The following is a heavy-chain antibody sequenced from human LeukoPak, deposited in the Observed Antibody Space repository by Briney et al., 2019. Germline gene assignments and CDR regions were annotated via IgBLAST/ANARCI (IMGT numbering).Heavy chain of an antibody. V-gene: IGHV3-7*01. J-gene: IGHJ4*02. CDR2: IKQDGSVK. CDR3: ARDTNGWNDY. Sequence: GGSLRLSCAASGFTFSSYWMTWVRQAPGKGLEWVANIKQDGSVKQYVGSVKGRFTISRDDAKNSLYLQMNSLRAEDTAVYYCARDTNGWNDYWGQGTLVTVSS. D-gene: IGHD2-8*01. CDR1: GFTFSSYW.